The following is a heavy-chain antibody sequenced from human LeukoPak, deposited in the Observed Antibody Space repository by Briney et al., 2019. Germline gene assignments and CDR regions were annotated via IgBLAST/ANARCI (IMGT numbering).Heavy chain of an antibody. CDR2: TYYRSKWYH. J-gene: IGHJ6*02. D-gene: IGHD6-13*01. Sequence: SQTLSLTCAISGDGVSSNSAAWNWIRQSPSRGLEWLGRTYYRSKWYHDYAVSVKSRIAINPDTSKNQFSLKLSSVTAADTAVYYCARHLSSSWSDYYYYGMDVWGQGTTVTVSS. V-gene: IGHV6-1*01. CDR1: GDGVSSNSAA. CDR3: ARHLSSSWSDYYYYGMDV.